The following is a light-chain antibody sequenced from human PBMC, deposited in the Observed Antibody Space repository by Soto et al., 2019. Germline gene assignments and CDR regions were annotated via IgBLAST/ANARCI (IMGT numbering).Light chain of an antibody. CDR2: DVS. Sequence: QSALTQPRSASGSPGQSVTISCTGTSSDVGGYNYVSWYQQHPGKAPKLMIYDVSNRPSGVSNRFSGSKSGNTASLTISGLQAEDEADYYCSSYTSSSTLYVFGTGTKVTV. CDR3: SSYTSSSTLYV. J-gene: IGLJ1*01. CDR1: SSDVGGYNY. V-gene: IGLV2-14*01.